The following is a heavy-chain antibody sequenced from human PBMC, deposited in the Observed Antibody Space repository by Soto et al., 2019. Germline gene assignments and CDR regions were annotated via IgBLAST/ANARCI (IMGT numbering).Heavy chain of an antibody. CDR2: VSNDGSKK. J-gene: IGHJ6*02. V-gene: IGHV3-30*18. D-gene: IGHD3-10*01. Sequence: GGSLRLSCAASGFTFNNYGMNWVRQAPGKGLKWVAAVSNDGSKKYYADSVKGRFTISRDDSKNTLYLQMNTLKVEDTAVYYCAKPSRLGSGNYFGYSSGMDVWGQGTTVTVSS. CDR1: GFTFNNYG. CDR3: AKPSRLGSGNYFGYSSGMDV.